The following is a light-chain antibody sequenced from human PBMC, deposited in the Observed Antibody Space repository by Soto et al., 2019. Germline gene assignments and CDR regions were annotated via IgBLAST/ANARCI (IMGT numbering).Light chain of an antibody. CDR2: GAS. V-gene: IGKV3-15*01. CDR1: QSVSSN. Sequence: EIVMTQSPATLSVSPGERATLSCRASQSVSSNLAWYQQKPGQAPRLLIYGASTRATVIPARFSGSGSGTEFTLTISILQSEDFAVYYCQQYHNWPPLTFGQGTKVEIK. CDR3: QQYHNWPPLT. J-gene: IGKJ1*01.